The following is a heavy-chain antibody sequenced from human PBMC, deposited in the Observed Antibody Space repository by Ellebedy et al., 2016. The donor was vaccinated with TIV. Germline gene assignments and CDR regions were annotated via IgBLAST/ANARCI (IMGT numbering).Heavy chain of an antibody. J-gene: IGHJ3*02. V-gene: IGHV3-13*01. CDR1: GFTSSSYD. CDR2: IGTAGDT. D-gene: IGHD7-27*01. Sequence: GGSLRLXXAASGFTSSSYDMHWVRQATGKGLEWVSAIGTAGDTYYPGSVKGRFTISRENAKNSLYLQMNSLRAGDTAVYYCARDLGSAFDIWGQGTMVTVSS. CDR3: ARDLGSAFDI.